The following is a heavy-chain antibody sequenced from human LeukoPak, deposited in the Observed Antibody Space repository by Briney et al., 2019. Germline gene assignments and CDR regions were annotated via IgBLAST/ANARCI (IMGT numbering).Heavy chain of an antibody. Sequence: GGSLRLSCAASGFPFSSYGMHWVRQAPGKGLEWGAFIWYDGSNMYYGDSVKGRFTISRDNSKNTMYLQMNSLRAEDTAVYYCARDGAIWSGYPYYFDYWGQGTLVTVSS. CDR1: GFPFSSYG. CDR3: ARDGAIWSGYPYYFDY. CDR2: IWYDGSNM. V-gene: IGHV3-33*01. D-gene: IGHD3-3*01. J-gene: IGHJ4*02.